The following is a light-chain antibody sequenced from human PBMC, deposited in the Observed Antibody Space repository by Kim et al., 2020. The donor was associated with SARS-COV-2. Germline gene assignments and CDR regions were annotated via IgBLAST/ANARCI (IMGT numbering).Light chain of an antibody. V-gene: IGKV3-20*01. CDR1: QSVSSSI. CDR3: QQYGSSRWT. CDR2: DTS. Sequence: EIVLTQSPGTLSLSPEERATLSCRASQSVSSSILAWYQQKPGQAPRLLIYDTSSRATGVPDRFSGSGSGTDFTLTISRLESEDFAVYYCQQYGSSRWTFGQGTKVDIK. J-gene: IGKJ1*01.